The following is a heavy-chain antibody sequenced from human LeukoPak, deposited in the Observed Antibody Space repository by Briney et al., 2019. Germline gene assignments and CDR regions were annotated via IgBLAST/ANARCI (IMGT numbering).Heavy chain of an antibody. CDR1: GGSISSYY. Sequence: SETLSLTCTVSGGSISSYYWSWIRQPPGKGLEWIGYIYYSGSANYNPSLKSRVTISVDTSNNQFSLKLSSVTAADTAVYYCARVGYSSGWYVDYWGQGTLVTVSS. J-gene: IGHJ4*02. V-gene: IGHV4-59*01. CDR3: ARVGYSSGWYVDY. CDR2: IYYSGSA. D-gene: IGHD6-19*01.